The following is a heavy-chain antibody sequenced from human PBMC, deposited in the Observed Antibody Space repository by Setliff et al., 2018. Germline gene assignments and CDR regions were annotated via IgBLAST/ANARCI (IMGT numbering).Heavy chain of an antibody. V-gene: IGHV4-4*07. Sequence: PSETLSLTCSVYGESFSNNYWSWIRQPAGAGLEWIGRIYSDGSADYNPSLRSRVTISVDKSKNQFFLKLTSMTAADTALYFCARERQGGFLEWAPFDSWGQGVVVTVSS. D-gene: IGHD3-3*01. CDR3: ARERQGGFLEWAPFDS. CDR2: IYSDGSA. CDR1: GESFSNNY. J-gene: IGHJ4*02.